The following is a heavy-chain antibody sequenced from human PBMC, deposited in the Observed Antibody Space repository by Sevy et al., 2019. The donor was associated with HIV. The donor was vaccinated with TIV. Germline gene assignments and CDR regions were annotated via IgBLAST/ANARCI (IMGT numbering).Heavy chain of an antibody. CDR3: ARVGLGDSSGTNCSPNDD. CDR2: IRSGSSFI. Sequence: GGSLRLSCAASGFSISGYTMNWVRQAPGKALEWVSSIRSGSSFIYYADSLKGRFTISRDNARNLLYLQMNSLRVEHTDVYYCARVGLGDSSGTNCSPNDDWGQGTLVTVSS. CDR1: GFSISGYT. V-gene: IGHV3-21*01. D-gene: IGHD2-2*01. J-gene: IGHJ4*02.